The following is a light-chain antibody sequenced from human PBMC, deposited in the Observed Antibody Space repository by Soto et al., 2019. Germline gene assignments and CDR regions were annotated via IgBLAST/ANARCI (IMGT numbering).Light chain of an antibody. J-gene: IGLJ1*01. Sequence: QSVLTQPPSVSGAPGQRVTLSCTGSSSTIGAGYDVHWYQQLPGTAPKLLIYGNSNRPSGVPDRFSGSKSGTSASLAITGLQAEDDADYYCQSYDSSLSGDVFGTGTKLTVL. V-gene: IGLV1-40*01. CDR2: GNS. CDR3: QSYDSSLSGDV. CDR1: SSTIGAGYD.